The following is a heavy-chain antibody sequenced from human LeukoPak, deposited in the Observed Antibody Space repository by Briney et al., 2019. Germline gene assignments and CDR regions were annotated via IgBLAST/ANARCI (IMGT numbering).Heavy chain of an antibody. Sequence: SETLSLTCAVSGYSISSGYYWGWIRQPPGKGLEWIGSIYHSGSTYYNPSLKSRVTISVDTSKNQFSLKLGSVTAADTAVYYCARQQIELGHYFDYWGQGTLVTVSS. CDR2: IYHSGST. J-gene: IGHJ4*02. CDR1: GYSISSGYY. CDR3: ARQQIELGHYFDY. V-gene: IGHV4-38-2*01. D-gene: IGHD7-27*01.